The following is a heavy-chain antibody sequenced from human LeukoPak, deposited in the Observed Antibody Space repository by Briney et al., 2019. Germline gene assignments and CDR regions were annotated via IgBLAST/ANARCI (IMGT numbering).Heavy chain of an antibody. J-gene: IGHJ3*02. CDR3: ARLSGVAGTCEI. Sequence: GESLKISCKGSGYSFTNYWIGWVRQMPGKGLEWMGIIYASDSDTRYSPSFQAPVTISADKSISIAYLQWSSLKASDTAMYYCARLSGVAGTCEIWGQGTMVTVSA. CDR2: IYASDSDT. D-gene: IGHD6-13*01. CDR1: GYSFTNYW. V-gene: IGHV5-51*01.